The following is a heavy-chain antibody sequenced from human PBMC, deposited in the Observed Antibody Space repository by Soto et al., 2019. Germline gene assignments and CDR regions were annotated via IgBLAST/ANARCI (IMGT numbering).Heavy chain of an antibody. CDR2: ISSSSSYI. CDR3: ARDPIVVVPVTNYYYYMDV. V-gene: IGHV3-21*01. Sequence: GGSLRLSCAASGFTFSSYSMNWVRQAPGKGLEWVSSISSSSSYIYYADSVKGRFTISRDNAKNSLYLQMNSLRAEDTAVYCCARDPIVVVPVTNYYYYMDVWGKGTTVTVSS. D-gene: IGHD2-2*01. J-gene: IGHJ6*03. CDR1: GFTFSSYS.